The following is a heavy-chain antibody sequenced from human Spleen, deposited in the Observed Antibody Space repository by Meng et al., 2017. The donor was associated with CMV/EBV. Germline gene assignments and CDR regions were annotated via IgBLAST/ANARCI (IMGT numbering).Heavy chain of an antibody. V-gene: IGHV4-39*01. CDR3: ARHWGSIAAAGTIWFDP. D-gene: IGHD6-13*01. J-gene: IGHJ5*02. Sequence: ISSSDCYWGWIRQPPGKGLECIGSMYYSGSTSYNPSLKSRVTMSLDTSKNQFSLKLSSVTAADTAVYYCARHWGSIAAAGTIWFDPWGQGTLVTVSS. CDR1: ISSSDCY. CDR2: MYYSGST.